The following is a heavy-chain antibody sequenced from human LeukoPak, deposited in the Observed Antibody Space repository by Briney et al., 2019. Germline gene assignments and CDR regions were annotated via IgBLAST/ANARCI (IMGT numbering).Heavy chain of an antibody. Sequence: GGSLRPSCAASGFTFSSYSMNWVRQAPGKGLEWVSSISSSSSFMYYVDSVKGRFTISRDNAKNSLYLQMNSLRVEDTALYYCAKDLFTMVRGVLKSWGQGTLVTVSS. V-gene: IGHV3-21*04. D-gene: IGHD3-10*01. CDR1: GFTFSSYS. CDR3: AKDLFTMVRGVLKS. CDR2: ISSSSSFM. J-gene: IGHJ4*02.